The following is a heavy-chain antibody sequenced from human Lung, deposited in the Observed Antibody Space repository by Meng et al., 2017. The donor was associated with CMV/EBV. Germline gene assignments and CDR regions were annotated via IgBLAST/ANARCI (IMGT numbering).Heavy chain of an antibody. J-gene: IGHJ4*02. CDR3: AREFPMGGDLGY. D-gene: IGHD3-16*01. CDR2: ISAYTGNT. V-gene: IGHV1-18*01. CDR1: GYIFANYG. Sequence: SVXVSXXASGYIFANYGITWVRQAPGQGLEWVGWISAYTGNTDYAHKLQGRVTLTTDASTSTAYMELRSLRYDDTAVYYCAREFPMGGDLGYWGQGSLVTVSS.